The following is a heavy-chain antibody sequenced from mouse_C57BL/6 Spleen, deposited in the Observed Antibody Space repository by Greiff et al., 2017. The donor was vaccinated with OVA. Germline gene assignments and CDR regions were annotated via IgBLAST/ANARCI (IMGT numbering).Heavy chain of an antibody. CDR3: AREDDYPYAMDY. CDR2: INPNNGGT. V-gene: IGHV1-26*01. J-gene: IGHJ4*01. Sequence: VQLQQSGPELVKPGASVKISCKASGYTFTYYYMNWVKQSHGKSLEWIGDINPNNGGTSYNQKFKGKATLTVDKSSSTAYMELRSLTSEDSAVYYCAREDDYPYAMDYWGQGTSVTVSS. CDR1: GYTFTYYY. D-gene: IGHD2-4*01.